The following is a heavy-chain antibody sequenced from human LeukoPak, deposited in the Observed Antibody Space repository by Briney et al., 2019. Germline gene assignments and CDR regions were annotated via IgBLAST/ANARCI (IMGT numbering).Heavy chain of an antibody. CDR1: GYTFTSYG. CDR2: ISAYNGNT. Sequence: ASVTVSCKASGYTFTSYGISWVRQAPGQGLEWMGWISAYNGNTNYAQKLQGRVTMTTDTSTSTAYMELRSLRSDDTAVYYCARAVYYYDSSGYYFPYYYYMDVWAKGPRSPSP. D-gene: IGHD3-22*01. CDR3: ARAVYYYDSSGYYFPYYYYMDV. V-gene: IGHV1-18*01. J-gene: IGHJ6*03.